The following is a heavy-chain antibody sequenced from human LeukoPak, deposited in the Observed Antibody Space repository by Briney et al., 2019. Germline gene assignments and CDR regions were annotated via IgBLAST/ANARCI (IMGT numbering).Heavy chain of an antibody. CDR3: ARDQGYCSSTSCRCFDY. CDR1: GYTFTSYD. Sequence: EASVKVSCKASGYTFTSYDFNWVRQPTGQGLERMGWMNPNSGNTGYAQKFQGRVTITSNTSISTAYMELSSLRSEDTAVYYCARDQGYCSSTSCRCFDYWGQGTLVTVSS. CDR2: MNPNSGNT. V-gene: IGHV1-8*03. J-gene: IGHJ4*02. D-gene: IGHD2-2*01.